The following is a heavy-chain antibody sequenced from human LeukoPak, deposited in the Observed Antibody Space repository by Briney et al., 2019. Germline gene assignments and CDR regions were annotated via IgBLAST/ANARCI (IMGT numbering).Heavy chain of an antibody. CDR1: GFTFSSYS. Sequence: GSLRLSCAASGFTFSSYSMNWVRQPPGKGLEWIGYIYYSGSTNYNPSLKSRVTVSVDTSKNQFSLKLSSVTAADTAVYYCARATNMNWFDPWGQGTLVTVSS. CDR2: IYYSGST. V-gene: IGHV4-59*01. D-gene: IGHD2/OR15-2a*01. J-gene: IGHJ5*02. CDR3: ARATNMNWFDP.